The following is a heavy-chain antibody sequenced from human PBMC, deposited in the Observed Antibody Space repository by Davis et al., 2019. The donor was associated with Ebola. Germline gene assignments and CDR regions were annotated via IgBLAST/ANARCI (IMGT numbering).Heavy chain of an antibody. CDR1: GFTFSDHY. CDR2: ISGSTTVT. Sequence: GESLKISCAASGFTFSDHYMSWTRQAPGKGLEWISYISGSTTVTNYADSVKGRFTVSRDNARNSLYLQMNNLRAEDTAVYYCVKNTRSRGYWGPGTLVTVSS. J-gene: IGHJ4*02. V-gene: IGHV3-11*06. CDR3: VKNTRSRGY. D-gene: IGHD1-26*01.